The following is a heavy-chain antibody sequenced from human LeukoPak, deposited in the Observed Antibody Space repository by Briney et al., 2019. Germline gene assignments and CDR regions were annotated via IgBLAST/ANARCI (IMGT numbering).Heavy chain of an antibody. Sequence: GRSLRLSCEASGFTFNTYPMHWVRQAPGKGLEWVAVISSDGRSTHYADSVKGRFTISRDNSKNTLYLQMNSLRPEDSAVYYCARAEVTRLYYFYYMDVWGTGTTVTVSS. CDR2: ISSDGRST. CDR1: GFTFNTYP. J-gene: IGHJ6*03. D-gene: IGHD4-23*01. CDR3: ARAEVTRLYYFYYMDV. V-gene: IGHV3-30*01.